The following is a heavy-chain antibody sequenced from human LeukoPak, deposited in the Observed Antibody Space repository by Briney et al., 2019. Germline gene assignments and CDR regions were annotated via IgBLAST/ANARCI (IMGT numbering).Heavy chain of an antibody. V-gene: IGHV3-53*01. J-gene: IGHJ4*02. CDR3: ARVHFPYGDFDY. D-gene: IGHD4-17*01. CDR1: GITVSDNY. Sequence: PGGSLRLSCAASGITVSDNYMSWVRQTPGKGLEWVSTLYPAGDTYSADSVRGRSTISRDISKNTVYLQMGSLRAEDTAVYFCARVHFPYGDFDYWGQGALVTVSS. CDR2: LYPAGDT.